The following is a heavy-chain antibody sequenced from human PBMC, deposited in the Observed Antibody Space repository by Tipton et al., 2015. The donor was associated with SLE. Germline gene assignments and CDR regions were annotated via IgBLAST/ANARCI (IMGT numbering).Heavy chain of an antibody. CDR1: GYSISSCYY. D-gene: IGHD3-10*01. Sequence: LRLSCAVSGYSISSCYYWGWIRQPPGKGLEWLGSMYHSGTTYYNPSLKSRVTISVDTSKNQFSLKLTSVTAADTAVYYCARTEVRGVIAMDVWGKGTTVTVSS. J-gene: IGHJ6*03. V-gene: IGHV4-38-2*01. CDR2: MYHSGTT. CDR3: ARTEVRGVIAMDV.